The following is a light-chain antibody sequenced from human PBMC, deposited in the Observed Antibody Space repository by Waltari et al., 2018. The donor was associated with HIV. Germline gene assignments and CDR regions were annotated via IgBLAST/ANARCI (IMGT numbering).Light chain of an antibody. CDR1: VVAKKN. CDR2: KDS. J-gene: IGLJ1*01. V-gene: IGLV3-27*01. Sequence: SHELTQPPSVSVSPGQTARITCSGDVVAKKNVRWFQQKPGQAPVLVVYKDSQRASGTPERFSGSRPGTTATLIISGAQVEDEADYYCYSSAYIPYVFGIGTKVTVL. CDR3: YSSAYIPYV.